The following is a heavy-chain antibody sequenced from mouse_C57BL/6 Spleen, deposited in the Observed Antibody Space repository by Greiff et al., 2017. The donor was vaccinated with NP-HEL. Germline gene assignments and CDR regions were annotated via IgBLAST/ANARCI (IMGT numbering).Heavy chain of an antibody. D-gene: IGHD2-10*01. V-gene: IGHV5-17*01. CDR3: ARGSYYDAMDY. CDR1: GFTFSDYG. CDR2: ISSGSSTI. Sequence: EVHLVESGGGLVKPGGSLKLSCAASGFTFSDYGMHWVRQAPEKGLEWVAYISSGSSTIYYADTVKGRFTISRDNAKNTLFLQMTSLRSEDTAMYYCARGSYYDAMDYWGQGTSVTVSS. J-gene: IGHJ4*01.